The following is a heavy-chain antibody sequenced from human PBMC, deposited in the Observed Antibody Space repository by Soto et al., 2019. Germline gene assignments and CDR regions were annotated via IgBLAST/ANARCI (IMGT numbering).Heavy chain of an antibody. CDR2: ISYDGTNK. CDR3: ARDDEDSYGPGSFDF. V-gene: IGHV3-30-3*01. Sequence: PGGSLRLSCAASGFTFSSYAMHWVRQAPGKGLEWVAVISYDGTNKYYADSVKGRFTISRDNYMNTLYVQMNSLRGDDTAVYYCARDDEDSYGPGSFDFWGQGTLVTVSS. CDR1: GFTFSSYA. J-gene: IGHJ4*02. D-gene: IGHD5-18*01.